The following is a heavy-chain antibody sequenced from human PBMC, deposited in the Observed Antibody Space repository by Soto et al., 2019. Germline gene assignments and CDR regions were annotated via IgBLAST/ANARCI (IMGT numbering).Heavy chain of an antibody. Sequence: GGSLRLSCAASGVTFSNYYMSWIRQAPGKGLEWVSYISSSGSTIYYADSVKGRFTISRDNAKNSLYLQMNSLRAEDTAVYYCASHYSSTRPTPIDYWGQGTLVTVSS. CDR2: ISSSGSTI. CDR3: ASHYSSTRPTPIDY. J-gene: IGHJ4*02. D-gene: IGHD2-2*01. V-gene: IGHV3-11*01. CDR1: GVTFSNYY.